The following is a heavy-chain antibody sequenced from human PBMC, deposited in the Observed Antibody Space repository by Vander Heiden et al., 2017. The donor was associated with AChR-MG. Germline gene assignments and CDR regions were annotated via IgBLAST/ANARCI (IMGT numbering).Heavy chain of an antibody. V-gene: IGHV1-69*06. Sequence: QVQLVQSGAEVKKPGSSVKVSCKASGGTFSSYAISWVRQAPGQGLEWMGGIIPIFGTANDAQKFQGRVTITADKSTSTAYMELSSLRSEDTAVYYCARTDYDILTASLDAFDIWGQGTMVTVSS. D-gene: IGHD3-9*01. CDR2: IIPIFGTA. CDR3: ARTDYDILTASLDAFDI. J-gene: IGHJ3*02. CDR1: GGTFSSYA.